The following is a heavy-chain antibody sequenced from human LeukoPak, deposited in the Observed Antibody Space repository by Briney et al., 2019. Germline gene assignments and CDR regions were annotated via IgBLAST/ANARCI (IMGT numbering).Heavy chain of an antibody. CDR2: INPNSGGT. D-gene: IGHD3-16*01. V-gene: IGHV1-2*02. Sequence: RASVKVSCKASGYTFTGYYMHWVRQAPGQGLEWMGWINPNSGGTNYAQKFQGRVTMTRDTSISTAYMELSRLRSDDAAVYYCAREEMRVYTSPTWFDPWGQGTLVTVSS. CDR3: AREEMRVYTSPTWFDP. J-gene: IGHJ5*02. CDR1: GYTFTGYY.